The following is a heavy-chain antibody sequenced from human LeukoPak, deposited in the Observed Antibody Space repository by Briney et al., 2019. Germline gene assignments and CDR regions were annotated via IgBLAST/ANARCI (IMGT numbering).Heavy chain of an antibody. V-gene: IGHV3-30*18. J-gene: IGHJ4*02. CDR2: ISYDGSNK. CDR1: GFTFSSYG. CDR3: AKDITKYSSGWYGRGFDY. Sequence: GGSLRLSCAASGFTFSSYGMHWVRQAPGKGLEWVAVISYDGSNKYYADSVKGRFTISRDNSKNTLCLQMNCLRAEDTTMYHCAKDITKYSSGWYGRGFDYWGQGTLVTVSS. D-gene: IGHD6-19*01.